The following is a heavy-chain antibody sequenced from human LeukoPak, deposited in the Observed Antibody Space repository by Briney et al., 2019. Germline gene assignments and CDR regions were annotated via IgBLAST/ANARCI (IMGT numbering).Heavy chain of an antibody. J-gene: IGHJ3*02. CDR3: ARNIWFGESADAFDI. CDR2: INPNSGGT. Sequence: ASVKVSCKASGGTFTGYYMHWVRQAPGQGLEWMGWINPNSGGTNYAQKFQGRVTMTRDKSIRTAYMELSRLTSDDTAVYYCARNIWFGESADAFDIWGQGTMVTVSS. V-gene: IGHV1-2*02. D-gene: IGHD3-10*01. CDR1: GGTFTGYY.